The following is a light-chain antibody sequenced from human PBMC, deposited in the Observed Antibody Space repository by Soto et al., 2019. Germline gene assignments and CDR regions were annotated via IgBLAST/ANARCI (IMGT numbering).Light chain of an antibody. CDR3: KSYAGSNTYV. V-gene: IGLV2-8*01. CDR2: EVV. CDR1: KNDIGVYDF. Sequence: QSALTQPPSASGSPGQSVTISCTGNKNDIGVYDFVSWYQHHPGKAPRLIIYEVVQRPSGVPDRFSGSKSGNTASLPVSGLQAADEADYFCKSYAGSNTYVFGSGTKLTVL. J-gene: IGLJ1*01.